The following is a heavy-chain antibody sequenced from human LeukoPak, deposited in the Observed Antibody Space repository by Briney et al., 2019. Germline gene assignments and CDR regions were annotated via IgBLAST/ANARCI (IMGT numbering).Heavy chain of an antibody. J-gene: IGHJ4*02. D-gene: IGHD6-19*01. CDR1: GFTFSKYA. CDR2: IRGSGGGT. CDR3: AKFSQWLEKYGRNDY. Sequence: GGSLRLSCAVSGFTFSKYAMSWVRQAPGKGLEWVSGIRGSGGGTDYADSVKGRFTISRDNSKDTLYLQMNSLRSDDTAVYYCAKFSQWLEKYGRNDYWGQETLVTVSS. V-gene: IGHV3-23*01.